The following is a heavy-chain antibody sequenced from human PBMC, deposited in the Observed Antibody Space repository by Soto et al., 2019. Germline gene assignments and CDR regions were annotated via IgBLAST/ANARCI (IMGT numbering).Heavy chain of an antibody. Sequence: ASVKVSCKTSGYTFKLYYMHWVRQAPGQGLEWMGWINSNSGDTTYGQKFQGRVTMTRDTSTTTVFLELTTLTYDDTAVYYCSRGMDVWGQGTLVTVSS. CDR1: GYTFKLYY. CDR2: INSNSGDT. CDR3: SRGMDV. V-gene: IGHV1-2*02. J-gene: IGHJ6*02.